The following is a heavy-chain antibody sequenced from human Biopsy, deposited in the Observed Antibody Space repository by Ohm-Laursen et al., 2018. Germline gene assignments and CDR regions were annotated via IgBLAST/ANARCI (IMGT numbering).Heavy chain of an antibody. CDR3: ATTRSFDN. Sequence: SLRLPCSASGFSFSDYYMIWIRQAPGKGLEWVSYISSSGRTMYYADSVKGRFTISRDNANKSLYLQMNSLRAEDTAVYYCATTRSFDNWGQGTLVTVSS. CDR1: GFSFSDYY. V-gene: IGHV3-11*01. D-gene: IGHD5-24*01. J-gene: IGHJ4*02. CDR2: ISSSGRTM.